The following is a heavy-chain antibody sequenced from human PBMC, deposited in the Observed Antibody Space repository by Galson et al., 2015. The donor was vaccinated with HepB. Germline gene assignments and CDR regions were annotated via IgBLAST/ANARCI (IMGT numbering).Heavy chain of an antibody. CDR2: ISSSSSTI. Sequence: SLRLSCAASGFTFSSYSMNWVRQAPGKGLEWVSYISSSSSTIYYADSVKGRFTISRDNAKNSLYLQMNSLRDEDTAVYYCARDPESYSISPGWFDPWGQGTLVTVSS. CDR1: GFTFSSYS. J-gene: IGHJ5*02. V-gene: IGHV3-48*02. D-gene: IGHD6-6*01. CDR3: ARDPESYSISPGWFDP.